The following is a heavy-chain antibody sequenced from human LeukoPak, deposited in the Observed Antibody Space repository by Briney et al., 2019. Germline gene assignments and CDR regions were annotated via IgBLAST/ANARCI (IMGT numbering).Heavy chain of an antibody. CDR3: ARVRGNYDSSGYYYYYYYMDV. Sequence: SETLSLTCAVSGGSISSGGYSWSWIRQPPGKGLEWIGYIYYSGSTYYNPSLKSRVTISVDTSKNQFSLKLSSVTAADTAVYYCARVRGNYDSSGYYYYYYYMDVWGKGTTVTVSS. CDR1: GGSISSGGYS. J-gene: IGHJ6*03. CDR2: IYYSGST. D-gene: IGHD3-22*01. V-gene: IGHV4-30-4*07.